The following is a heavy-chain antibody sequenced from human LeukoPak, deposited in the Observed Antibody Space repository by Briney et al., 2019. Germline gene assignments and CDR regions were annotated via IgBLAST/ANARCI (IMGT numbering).Heavy chain of an antibody. CDR3: ARNNGIDV. V-gene: IGHV3-7*03. CDR2: VNRDGSET. Sequence: GGSPRLSCAASGFALSSHWMTWVRQVPGRGPEWVANVNRDGSETYYLDSVKGRFTISKDNAKNSLYLQMNSLRAEDTALYHCARNNGIDVWGQGTTVIVSS. J-gene: IGHJ6*02. CDR1: GFALSSHW.